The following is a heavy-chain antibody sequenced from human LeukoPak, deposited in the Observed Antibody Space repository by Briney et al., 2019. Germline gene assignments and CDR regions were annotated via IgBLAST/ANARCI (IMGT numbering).Heavy chain of an antibody. V-gene: IGHV4-59*01. CDR1: GSSISSYY. D-gene: IGHD4-17*01. CDR2: IYYSGST. CDR3: ARVSRDDYGDYGPLDRAFDY. Sequence: SETLSLTCTVSGSSISSYYWSWIRQPPGKGLEWIGYIYYSGSTNYNPSLKSRVTISVDTSKNQFSLKLSPVTAADTAVYYCARVSRDDYGDYGPLDRAFDYWGQGTLVTVSS. J-gene: IGHJ4*02.